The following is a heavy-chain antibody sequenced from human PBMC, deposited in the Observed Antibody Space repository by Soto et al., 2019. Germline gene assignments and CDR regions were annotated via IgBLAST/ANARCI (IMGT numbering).Heavy chain of an antibody. D-gene: IGHD1-26*01. CDR3: AREVGYYYGLDV. CDR1: GFTVSSNY. CDR2: IYTGGTT. V-gene: IGHV3-53*01. J-gene: IGHJ6*02. Sequence: EVQLVESGGGMIQPGGSLRLSCVASGFTVSSNYMSWVRQAPGKGLEWVSVIYTGGTTHYADSVKGRFTIARDNSKNTLYLQMNRLRDEDTAGYYCAREVGYYYGLDVWGQGTTVSV.